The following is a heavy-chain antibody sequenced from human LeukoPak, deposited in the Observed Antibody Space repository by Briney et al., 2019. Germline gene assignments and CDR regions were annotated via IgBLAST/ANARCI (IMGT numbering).Heavy chain of an antibody. Sequence: GGSLRLSYAASGFTFSDYYMSWIRQAPGKGLEWVSYISGSSSHTNYADSVNGRFTIARDNAKNSLYLQMNSLRAEDTAVYYCARDRDSILTGSDYWGQGTLITVSS. J-gene: IGHJ4*02. CDR1: GFTFSDYY. D-gene: IGHD3-9*01. V-gene: IGHV3-11*05. CDR3: ARDRDSILTGSDY. CDR2: ISGSSSHT.